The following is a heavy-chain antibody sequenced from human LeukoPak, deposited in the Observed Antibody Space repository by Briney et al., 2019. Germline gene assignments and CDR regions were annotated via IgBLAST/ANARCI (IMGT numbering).Heavy chain of an antibody. V-gene: IGHV4-31*03. CDR1: GGSISSGGYY. D-gene: IGHD2-2*02. CDR3: ARGRDRYPFVY. CDR2: IYYSGST. J-gene: IGHJ4*02. Sequence: SETLSLTCTVSGGSISSGGYYWSWIRQHPGKGLEWIGYIYYSGSTYYNPSLKSRVTISVDTSKNQFSLKLSSVTAADTAVYYCARGRDRYPFVYWGQGTLVTVSS.